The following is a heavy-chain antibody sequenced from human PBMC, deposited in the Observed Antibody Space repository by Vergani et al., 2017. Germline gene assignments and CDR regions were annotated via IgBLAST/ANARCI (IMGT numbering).Heavy chain of an antibody. D-gene: IGHD3-22*01. CDR1: GGSISSSNW. V-gene: IGHV4-4*02. CDR3: ARFGSSGYYYEESRGXPDY. CDR2: IYHSGST. J-gene: IGHJ4*02. Sequence: QVQLQESGPGLVKPSGTLSLTCAVSGGSISSSNWWSWVRQPPGKGLEWIGEIYHSGSTNYNPSLKSRVTISVDKSKNQFSLKLSSVTAADTAVYYCARFGSSGYYYEESRGXPDYWGQGTLVTVSS.